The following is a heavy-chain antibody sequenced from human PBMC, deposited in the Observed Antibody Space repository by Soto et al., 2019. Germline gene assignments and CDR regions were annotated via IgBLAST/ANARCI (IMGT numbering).Heavy chain of an antibody. CDR3: ASDIAVPYYFDY. CDR2: ISYDGSNK. V-gene: IGHV3-30-3*01. D-gene: IGHD6-19*01. CDR1: GFTFSSYA. Sequence: QVQLVESGGGVVQPGRSLRLSCAASGFTFSSYAMHWVRQAPGKGLEWVAVISYDGSNKYYADSVKGRFTISRDNSKNTLYLQMNSLRAEDTAVHYCASDIAVPYYFDYWGHGTPVTVSS. J-gene: IGHJ4*01.